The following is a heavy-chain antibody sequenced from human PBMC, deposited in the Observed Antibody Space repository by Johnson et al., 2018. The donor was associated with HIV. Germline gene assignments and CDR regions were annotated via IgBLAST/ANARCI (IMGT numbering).Heavy chain of an antibody. V-gene: IGHV3-30*04. D-gene: IGHD2-2*01. CDR2: LSYDASNN. CDR3: ASLPGDAFDV. J-gene: IGHJ3*01. Sequence: VQLVESGGGVVQPGRSLRLSCAASGFTFSSYAMHWVRQAPGKGLEWVSALSYDASNNYYADSVKGRFTISRDNSKNTVYLQMDSLRGEDTAVYYCASLPGDAFDVWGQGTMVTVSS. CDR1: GFTFSSYA.